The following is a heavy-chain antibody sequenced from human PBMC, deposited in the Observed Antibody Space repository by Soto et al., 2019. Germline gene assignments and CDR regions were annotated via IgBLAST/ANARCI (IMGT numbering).Heavy chain of an antibody. D-gene: IGHD7-27*01. CDR1: GLTLNILA. Sequence: WWSLRLSCAASGLTLNILAVSWFRQSPGKGLEWVSTISGSGGSTYYADAVKGRFTISRDNSMGTLYLQMKSLRVEDTAIYYCAKEVSLGSTVDLGYWGQGTLVTV. J-gene: IGHJ4*02. CDR2: ISGSGGST. V-gene: IGHV3-23*01. CDR3: AKEVSLGSTVDLGY.